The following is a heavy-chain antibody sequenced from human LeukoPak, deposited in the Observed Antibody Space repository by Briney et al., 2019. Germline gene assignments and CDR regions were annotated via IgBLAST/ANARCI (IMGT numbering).Heavy chain of an antibody. D-gene: IGHD3-22*01. V-gene: IGHV4-34*01. Sequence: SETLSLTCAVYGGSFSGYCWSWIRQPPGKGLEWIGEINHSGSTNYNPSLKSRVTIPVDTSKNQFSLKLSSVTAADTAVYYCARDSEGYYYDSSGYSYWGQGTLVTVSS. CDR3: ARDSEGYYYDSSGYSY. J-gene: IGHJ4*02. CDR2: INHSGST. CDR1: GGSFSGYC.